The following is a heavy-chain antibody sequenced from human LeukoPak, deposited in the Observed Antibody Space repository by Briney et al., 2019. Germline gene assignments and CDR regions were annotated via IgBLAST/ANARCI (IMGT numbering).Heavy chain of an antibody. CDR3: ARDFRAVTTKDAFDI. D-gene: IGHD4-17*01. CDR2: IYSGGST. CDR1: GFTVGNNY. Sequence: GGSLRLSCAASGFTVGNNYMTWVRRAPEKGLEWVSLIYSGGSTYYADSVKGRFTISRDNSKNTLYLQMNSLRAEDTAVYYCARDFRAVTTKDAFDIWGQGTMVTVSS. V-gene: IGHV3-53*01. J-gene: IGHJ3*02.